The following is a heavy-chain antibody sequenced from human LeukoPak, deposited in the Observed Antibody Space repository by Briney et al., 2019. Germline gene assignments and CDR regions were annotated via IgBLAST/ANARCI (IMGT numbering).Heavy chain of an antibody. J-gene: IGHJ4*02. CDR1: GGSISSYY. CDR2: IYYSGTT. V-gene: IGHV4-59*01. Sequence: PSETLSLTCTVSGGSISSYYWSWIRQPPGKGLEWIGYIYYSGTTDYIPSLKSRVTISVDTSNNQFSLKVSSVTAADTAVYYCARSSGAYRSFDYWGQGTLVPVSS. D-gene: IGHD1-26*01. CDR3: ARSSGAYRSFDY.